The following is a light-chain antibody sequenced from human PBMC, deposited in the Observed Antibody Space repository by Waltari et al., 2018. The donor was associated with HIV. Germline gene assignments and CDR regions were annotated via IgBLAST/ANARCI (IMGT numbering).Light chain of an antibody. CDR3: AAWDDSLKGGA. Sequence: QSVLAQPPSASGTPGQRVTISCSGRTSNIGGNTVSWYQQIPGTAPKLLIYSNNERPSGVLDRLSGSTSGTSASLVISGLQSEDEADYYCAAWDDSLKGGAFGTGTKVTVL. V-gene: IGLV1-44*01. CDR1: TSNIGGNT. J-gene: IGLJ1*01. CDR2: SNN.